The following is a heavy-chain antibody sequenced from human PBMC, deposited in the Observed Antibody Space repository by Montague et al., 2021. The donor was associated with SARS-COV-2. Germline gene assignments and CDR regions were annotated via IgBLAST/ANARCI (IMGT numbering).Heavy chain of an antibody. CDR3: ARKGGGMSALAY. D-gene: IGHD1-26*01. J-gene: IGHJ4*02. CDR2: IYHTGST. V-gene: IGHV4/OR15-8*01. Sequence: SETLSLTCVVSGDSISTDSYWTWVSLHPGKSLEWFGEIYHTGSTKYKPSRKSRVSMSVDKSCNQISLRLTSLTAADTAIDYCARKGGGMSALAYWGQGTLVTVSS. CDR1: GDSISTDSY.